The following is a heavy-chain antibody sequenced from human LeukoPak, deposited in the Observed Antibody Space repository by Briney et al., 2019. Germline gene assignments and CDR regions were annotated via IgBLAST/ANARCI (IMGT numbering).Heavy chain of an antibody. Sequence: SETLSLTCTVSGGSISSYYWSWIRQPAGKGLEWIGRIYTSGSTNYNPSLKSRVTMSVDTSKNQFSLKLSSVTAADTAVYYCARDKRQVLRYFDTPYYYMDVWGKGTTVTISS. D-gene: IGHD3-9*01. J-gene: IGHJ6*03. CDR2: IYTSGST. V-gene: IGHV4-4*07. CDR1: GGSISSYY. CDR3: ARDKRQVLRYFDTPYYYMDV.